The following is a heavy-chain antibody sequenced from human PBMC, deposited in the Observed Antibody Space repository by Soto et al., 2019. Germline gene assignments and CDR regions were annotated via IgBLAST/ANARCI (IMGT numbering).Heavy chain of an antibody. CDR1: RDSFSSYA. V-gene: IGHV1-69*13. D-gene: IGHD2-15*01. CDR2: IIPILTTA. CDR3: ARKAGGGNYYILDF. J-gene: IGHJ4*02. Sequence: SVKVSCKVSRDSFSSYAISWVLQAPGQGLEWMGGIIPILTTANYAQKFQDRVTITADESTSTAYMEVSSLTSEDTAVYYCARKAGGGNYYILDFWGQGTLVTVSS.